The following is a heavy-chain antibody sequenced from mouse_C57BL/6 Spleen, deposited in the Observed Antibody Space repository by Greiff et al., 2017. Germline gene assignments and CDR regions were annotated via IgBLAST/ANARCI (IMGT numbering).Heavy chain of an antibody. CDR3: TREGLRRRGDY. D-gene: IGHD2-4*01. CDR1: GYTFTDYE. Sequence: QLQQSGAELVRPGASVTLSCKASGYTFTDYEMHWVKQTPVHGLEWIGAIDPETGGTAYNQKFKGKAILTADKSSSTAYMELRSLTSEDSAVYYCTREGLRRRGDYWGQGTTLTVSS. V-gene: IGHV1-15*01. J-gene: IGHJ2*01. CDR2: IDPETGGT.